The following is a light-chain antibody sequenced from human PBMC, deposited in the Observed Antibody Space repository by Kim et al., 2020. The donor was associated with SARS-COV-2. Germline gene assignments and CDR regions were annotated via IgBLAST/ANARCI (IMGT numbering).Light chain of an antibody. J-gene: IGLJ2*01. CDR1: SGHTNNG. CDR2: LKSDGSH. V-gene: IGLV4-69*01. CDR3: QSWGSGIHVL. Sequence: QLVLTQSPSASASLGASVNLTCTLSSGHTNNGIAWHQRKPQKGPRFLINLKSDGSHTKWDGIPDRFSGYTSGTDHYLTISSLQSEDEADYYCQSWGSGIHVLFGGGTKLTVL.